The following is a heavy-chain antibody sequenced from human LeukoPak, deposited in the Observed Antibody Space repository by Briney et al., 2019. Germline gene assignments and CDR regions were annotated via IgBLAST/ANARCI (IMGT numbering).Heavy chain of an antibody. Sequence: ASVKVSCKAFGYTLTSYGISWVRQAPGQGLEWMGWISAYNGNTNYAQKLQGRVTMTTDTSTSTAYMELRSLRSDDTAVYYCARDDDGDEDYYYYGMDVWGKGTTVTVSS. CDR1: GYTLTSYG. D-gene: IGHD4-17*01. CDR2: ISAYNGNT. CDR3: ARDDDGDEDYYYYGMDV. J-gene: IGHJ6*04. V-gene: IGHV1-18*04.